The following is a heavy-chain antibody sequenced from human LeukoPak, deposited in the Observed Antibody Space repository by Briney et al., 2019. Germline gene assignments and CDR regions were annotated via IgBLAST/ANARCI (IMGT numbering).Heavy chain of an antibody. V-gene: IGHV3-30-3*01. CDR1: GFTFSSYA. D-gene: IGHD1-26*01. J-gene: IGHJ4*02. Sequence: GGSLRLSCAASGFTFSSYAMHWVRQAPGKGLEWVAVISYDGSNKYYADSVKGRFTISRDNSKNTLYLQMNSLRAEDTAVYYCARGIVGAGDYWGQGTLVTVSS. CDR3: ARGIVGAGDY. CDR2: ISYDGSNK.